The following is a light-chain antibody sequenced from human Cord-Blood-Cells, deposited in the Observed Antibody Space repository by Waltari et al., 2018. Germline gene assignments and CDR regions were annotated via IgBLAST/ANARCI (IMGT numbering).Light chain of an antibody. J-gene: IGKJ1*01. V-gene: IGKV3-11*01. CDR1: QSVSSY. CDR3: QQRSNWPPT. CDR2: EAS. Sequence: EIVLTQSPATLSLSPGERAPISCRASQSVSSYLAWYQQEPGQAPRLHISEASNRATGSPARFSGSWSGTDFTLTIASLEPEDFAVYYCQQRSNWPPTFGQGTKVEIK.